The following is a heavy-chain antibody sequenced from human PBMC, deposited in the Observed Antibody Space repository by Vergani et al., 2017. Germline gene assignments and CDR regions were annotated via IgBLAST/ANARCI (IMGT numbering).Heavy chain of an antibody. J-gene: IGHJ4*02. CDR3: AGPQGTSAYYYGGFDY. D-gene: IGHD3-22*01. V-gene: IGHV3-23*01. Sequence: EVQLLESGGGSAQPGESLRLSCVASGFTFTAHGLNWVRQAPGKGLEWVSTISSDGGSTYYADSVKGRFTISRDNSKNTLSPQMNSLTAEDTAIYYCAGPQGTSAYYYGGFDYWGQGILVTVSS. CDR1: GFTFTAHG. CDR2: ISSDGGST.